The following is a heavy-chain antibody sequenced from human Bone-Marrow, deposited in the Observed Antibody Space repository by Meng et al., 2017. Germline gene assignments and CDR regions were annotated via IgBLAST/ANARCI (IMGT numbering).Heavy chain of an antibody. D-gene: IGHD3-22*01. CDR1: GYNFKTYW. Sequence: KVSCKGSGYNFKTYWIAWVRQMPGKGLEWMGIIYPGDSDTRYSPSFQGQVTISADKSISTAYLQWSSLKASDTAMYYCARLPITMIVVVITGAFDIWGQGTMVTVSS. CDR2: IYPGDSDT. CDR3: ARLPITMIVVVITGAFDI. V-gene: IGHV5-51*01. J-gene: IGHJ3*02.